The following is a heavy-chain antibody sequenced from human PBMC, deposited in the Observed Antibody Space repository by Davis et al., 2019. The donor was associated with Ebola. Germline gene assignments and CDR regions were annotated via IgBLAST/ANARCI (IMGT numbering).Heavy chain of an antibody. Sequence: GESLKISCKAAGYTFTRYWIVWVRQMPGKGLEWMGIIYPGDSDTRYSPAFLCQVIFSADKSISTAYLQWSSLKASDTATYYCARAPYYYDVSGFYVDYWGQGTLVTVSS. CDR2: IYPGDSDT. J-gene: IGHJ4*02. CDR3: ARAPYYYDVSGFYVDY. V-gene: IGHV5-51*01. CDR1: GYTFTRYW. D-gene: IGHD3-22*01.